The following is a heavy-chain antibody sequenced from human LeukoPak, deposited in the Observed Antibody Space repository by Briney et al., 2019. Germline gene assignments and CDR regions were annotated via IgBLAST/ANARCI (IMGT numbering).Heavy chain of an antibody. CDR1: GGSFSGYY. V-gene: IGHV4-34*01. J-gene: IGHJ4*02. CDR3: AGSGWYYYFDF. Sequence: SETLSLTCTVYGGSFSGYYWSWIRQPPGKGLEWIGEINHSGSINYNPSLKSRVTVSIDTSKSQFSLKLSSVTAADTALYYCAGSGWYYYFDFWGQGTLVTVSS. D-gene: IGHD6-19*01. CDR2: INHSGSI.